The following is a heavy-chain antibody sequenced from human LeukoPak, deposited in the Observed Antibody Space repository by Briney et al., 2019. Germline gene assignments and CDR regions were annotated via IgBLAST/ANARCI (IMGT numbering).Heavy chain of an antibody. J-gene: IGHJ4*02. D-gene: IGHD3-3*01. Sequence: PSETLSLTCAVYGGSFSGYYWSWIRQPPGKGLEWIGEINHSGSTNYNPSLKSRVTISVDTSKNQFSLKLSSVTAADTAVYYCARGRAIFGVVIPFFDYWGQGTLVTVSS. CDR3: ARGRAIFGVVIPFFDY. CDR1: GGSFSGYY. V-gene: IGHV4-34*09. CDR2: INHSGST.